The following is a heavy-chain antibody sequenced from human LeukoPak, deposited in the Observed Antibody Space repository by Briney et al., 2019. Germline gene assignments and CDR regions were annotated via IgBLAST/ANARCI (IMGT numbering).Heavy chain of an antibody. J-gene: IGHJ4*02. CDR2: IYHSGST. CDR3: ARVVVVTATPRYFDY. Sequence: SETLSLTCAVSGGSISSSNWWSWVRQPPGKGLEWIGEIYHSGSTNYNPSLKSRVTISVDKSKNQFSLKLSSVTAADTAVYYCARVVVVTATPRYFDYWGQGTLVTVSS. CDR1: GGSISSSNW. D-gene: IGHD2-21*02. V-gene: IGHV4-4*02.